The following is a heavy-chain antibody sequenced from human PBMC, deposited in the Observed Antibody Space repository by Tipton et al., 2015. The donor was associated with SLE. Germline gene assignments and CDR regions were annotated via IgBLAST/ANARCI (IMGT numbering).Heavy chain of an antibody. CDR3: ARDSGAGGARHNWFDP. CDR2: IYHSGTT. D-gene: IGHD1-26*01. J-gene: IGHJ5*02. CDR1: GYAIRDGFY. Sequence: TLSLTCAVSGYAIRDGFYLGWIRQSPGKGLEWIGRIYHSGTTHYNPSLTNRVALSMDMSMNHFSLSLKSVTAADTAIYYCARDSGAGGARHNWFDPWGQGILVTVSS. V-gene: IGHV4-38-2*01.